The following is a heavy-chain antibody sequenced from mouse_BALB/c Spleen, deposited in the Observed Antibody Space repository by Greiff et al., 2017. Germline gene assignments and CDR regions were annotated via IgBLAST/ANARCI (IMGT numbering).Heavy chain of an antibody. CDR3: ARVDGYPDY. V-gene: IGHV5-6-5*01. CDR2: ISSGGST. J-gene: IGHJ2*01. D-gene: IGHD2-3*01. CDR1: GFTFSSYA. Sequence: EVQVVESGGGLVKPGGSLKLSCAASGFTFSSYAMSWVRQTPEKRLEWVASISSGGSTYYPDSVKGRFTISRDNARNILYLQMSSLRSEDTAMYYCARVDGYPDYWGQGTTLTVSS.